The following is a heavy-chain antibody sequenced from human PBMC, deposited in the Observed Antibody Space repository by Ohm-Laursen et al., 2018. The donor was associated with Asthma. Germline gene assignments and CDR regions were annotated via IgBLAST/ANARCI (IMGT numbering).Heavy chain of an antibody. CDR3: ARGLGGKQLWLSYQYDN. Sequence: SLRLSCAASGFNFSSSAMHWVRQAPGEGLEWVAVMSYDGSHKYHADSVKGRFTISRDNSKNTLFLQLNSLRPEDTAVYFCARGLGGKQLWLSYQYDNWGQGTLVTVSS. CDR1: GFNFSSSA. J-gene: IGHJ1*01. D-gene: IGHD5-18*01. V-gene: IGHV3-30*04. CDR2: MSYDGSHK.